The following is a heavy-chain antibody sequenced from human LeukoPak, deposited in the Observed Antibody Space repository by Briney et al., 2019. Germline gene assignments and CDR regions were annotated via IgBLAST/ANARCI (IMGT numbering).Heavy chain of an antibody. CDR2: MSYDGSNK. Sequence: GGSLRLSCAASGFTFSSYAMHWVRQAPGKGLEWVAVMSYDGSNKYYADSVKGRFTISRDNSKNTLYLQMNSLRAEDTAVYYCARAVGYYDSSGYYGHAFDIWGQGTMVTVSS. CDR1: GFTFSSYA. D-gene: IGHD3-22*01. V-gene: IGHV3-30*04. J-gene: IGHJ3*02. CDR3: ARAVGYYDSSGYYGHAFDI.